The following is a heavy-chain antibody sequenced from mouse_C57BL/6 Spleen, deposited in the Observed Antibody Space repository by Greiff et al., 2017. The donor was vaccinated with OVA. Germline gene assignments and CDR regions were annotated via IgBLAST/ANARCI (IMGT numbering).Heavy chain of an antibody. CDR2: IYPGDGDT. CDR3: ARGTVVATDY. CDR1: GYAFSSSW. Sequence: QVQLKQSGPELVKPGASVKISCKASGYAFSSSWMNWVKQRPGKGLEWIGRIYPGDGDTNYNGKFKGKATLTADKSSSTAYMQLSSLTSEDSAVYFCARGTVVATDYWGQGTTLTVSS. V-gene: IGHV1-82*01. D-gene: IGHD1-1*01. J-gene: IGHJ2*01.